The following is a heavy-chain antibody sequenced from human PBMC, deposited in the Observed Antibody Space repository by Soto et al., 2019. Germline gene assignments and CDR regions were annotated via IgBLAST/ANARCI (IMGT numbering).Heavy chain of an antibody. V-gene: IGHV3-48*02. D-gene: IGHD6-13*01. CDR1: GFTFSSYS. CDR2: ITSSGTTV. Sequence: EVHLVESGGGLVQPGGSLRLSCAASGFTFSSYSLNWVRQAPGKGLEWVSYITSSGTTVYYADSVRGRFTISRDNAKNSLYLQMNSLGDYDTAVDYCARGSSNWAYYFDFWGQGTLVTVSS. J-gene: IGHJ4*02. CDR3: ARGSSNWAYYFDF.